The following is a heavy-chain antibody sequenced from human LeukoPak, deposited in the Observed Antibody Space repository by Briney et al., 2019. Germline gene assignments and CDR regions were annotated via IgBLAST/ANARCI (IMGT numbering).Heavy chain of an antibody. Sequence: SETLSLTCTVPGGSISSYYWSWIRQPPGKGLEWIGYIYYSGSTNYNPSLKSRVTISVDTSKNQFSLKLSSVTAADTAVYYCARTTSSGWYSVFDYWGQGTLVTVSS. CDR3: ARTTSSGWYSVFDY. CDR2: IYYSGST. J-gene: IGHJ4*02. D-gene: IGHD6-19*01. V-gene: IGHV4-59*01. CDR1: GGSISSYY.